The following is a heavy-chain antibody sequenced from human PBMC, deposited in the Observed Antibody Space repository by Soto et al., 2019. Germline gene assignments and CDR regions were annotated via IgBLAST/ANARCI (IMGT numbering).Heavy chain of an antibody. D-gene: IGHD2-8*01. CDR1: GYTFTSYD. J-gene: IGHJ3*02. Sequence: ASVKVSCKASGYTFTSYDINWVRQATGQGLEWMGWMNPNSGNTGYAQKFQGRVTMTRNTSISTAYMDLRSLRSEDTAVYYCARVLRTSCTNGVCSARGGPDRKDAFDIWGQGTMVTVSS. V-gene: IGHV1-8*01. CDR3: ARVLRTSCTNGVCSARGGPDRKDAFDI. CDR2: MNPNSGNT.